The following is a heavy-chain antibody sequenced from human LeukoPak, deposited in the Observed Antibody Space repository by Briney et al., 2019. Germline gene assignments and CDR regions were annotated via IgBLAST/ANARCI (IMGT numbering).Heavy chain of an antibody. D-gene: IGHD5-18*01. CDR1: GGSISSGGYS. V-gene: IGHV4-30-2*01. CDR2: IYHSGST. Sequence: TLSLTCAVSGGSISSGGYSWSWIRQPPGKGLEWIGYIYHSGSTYYNPSLKSRVTISVDRSKNQFSLKLSSVTAADTAVYYCARGEQLYAFDILGQGTMVTVSS. J-gene: IGHJ3*02. CDR3: ARGEQLYAFDI.